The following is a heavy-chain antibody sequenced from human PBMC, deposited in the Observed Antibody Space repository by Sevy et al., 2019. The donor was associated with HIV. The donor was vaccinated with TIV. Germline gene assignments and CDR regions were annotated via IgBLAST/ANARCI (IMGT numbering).Heavy chain of an antibody. CDR1: GFTFSNYD. V-gene: IGHV3-30-3*01. Sequence: AGSLRLSCAASGFTFSNYDMHWVHQAPGKELEWVAVIAHDGNYKNYADSVKVRFTISRDDLKNTLYLQMSSLRPEDTAVYFCARLFSCGGDCYYLDYWGQGALVTVSS. CDR2: IAHDGNYK. CDR3: ARLFSCGGDCYYLDY. D-gene: IGHD2-21*02. J-gene: IGHJ4*02.